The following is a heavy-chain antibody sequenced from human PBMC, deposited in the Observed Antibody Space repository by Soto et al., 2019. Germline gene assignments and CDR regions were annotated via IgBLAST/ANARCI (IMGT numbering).Heavy chain of an antibody. CDR3: ARARSPDYYGSGSYDY. J-gene: IGHJ4*02. V-gene: IGHV4-30-2*01. Sequence: SETLSLTCGVSGGYISGGGYSWSWIRQPPGKGLEWIGYIYHSGSTYYNPSLKSRVTISVDRSKNQFSLKLSSVTAADTAVYYCARARSPDYYGSGSYDYWGQGTLVTVSS. D-gene: IGHD3-10*01. CDR1: GGYISGGGYS. CDR2: IYHSGST.